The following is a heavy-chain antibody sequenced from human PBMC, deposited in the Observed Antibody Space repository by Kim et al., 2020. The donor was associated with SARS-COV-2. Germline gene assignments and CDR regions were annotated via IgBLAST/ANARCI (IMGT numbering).Heavy chain of an antibody. CDR2: IKQDGSEK. V-gene: IGHV3-7*01. CDR1: GFTFSSYW. D-gene: IGHD2-15*01. J-gene: IGHJ3*02. Sequence: GGSLRLSCAASGFTFSSYWMSWVRQAPGKGLEWVANIKQDGSEKYYVDSVKGRFTISRDNAKNSLYLQMNSLRAEDTAVYYCARVLGGNRDDAFDIWGQGTMVTVSS. CDR3: ARVLGGNRDDAFDI.